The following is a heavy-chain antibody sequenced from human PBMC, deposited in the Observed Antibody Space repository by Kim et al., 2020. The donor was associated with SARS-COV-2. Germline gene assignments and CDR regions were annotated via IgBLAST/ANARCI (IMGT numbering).Heavy chain of an antibody. Sequence: ASVKVSCKASGYTFTSYGISWVRQAPGQGLEWMGWISAYNGNTNYAQKLQGRVTMTTDTSTSTAYMELRSLRSDDTAVYYCARTYCSSTSCAEFIDYWGQGTLVTVSS. CDR2: ISAYNGNT. D-gene: IGHD2-2*01. CDR1: GYTFTSYG. CDR3: ARTYCSSTSCAEFIDY. J-gene: IGHJ4*02. V-gene: IGHV1-18*01.